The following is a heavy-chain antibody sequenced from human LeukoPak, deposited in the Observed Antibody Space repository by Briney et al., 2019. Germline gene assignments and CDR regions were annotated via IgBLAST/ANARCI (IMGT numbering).Heavy chain of an antibody. D-gene: IGHD1-20*01. Sequence: SGTLSLTCANSGDFISGSNWWSWVRLPPGKGLEWIGEIFHSGRANYNPSLRSRVTFSLDTSKNQFSLRLSSVTAADTAVYYCARGTRNWYAVYWGQGMLVTVSS. CDR1: GDFISGSNW. CDR3: ARGTRNWYAVY. CDR2: IFHSGRA. J-gene: IGHJ4*02. V-gene: IGHV4-4*02.